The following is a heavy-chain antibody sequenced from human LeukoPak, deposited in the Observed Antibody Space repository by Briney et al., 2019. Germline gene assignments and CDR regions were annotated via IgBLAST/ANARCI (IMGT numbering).Heavy chain of an antibody. CDR3: ARDFCSSTSCYDAFDI. Sequence: ASVKVSCKASGYTFTGYYMHWVRQAPAQGLEWMGWINPNSGGTNYAQKFQGRLTMTRDTSISTAYMELSRLRSDDTAVYYCARDFCSSTSCYDAFDIWGQGTMVTVSS. D-gene: IGHD2-2*01. V-gene: IGHV1-2*02. J-gene: IGHJ3*02. CDR1: GYTFTGYY. CDR2: INPNSGGT.